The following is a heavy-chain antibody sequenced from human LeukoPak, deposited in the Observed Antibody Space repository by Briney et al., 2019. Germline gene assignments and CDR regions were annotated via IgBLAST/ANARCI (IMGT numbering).Heavy chain of an antibody. CDR1: GGSISSYY. J-gene: IGHJ4*02. Sequence: SETLSLTCTVSGGSISSYYWSWIRQPPVKGLEWIGYIYYSGSTNYNPSLKSRVTISVDTSKNQFSLKLSSVTAADTAVYYCARATSSYYYDSSGYYQDWGQGTLVTVSS. V-gene: IGHV4-59*01. CDR2: IYYSGST. CDR3: ARATSSYYYDSSGYYQD. D-gene: IGHD3-22*01.